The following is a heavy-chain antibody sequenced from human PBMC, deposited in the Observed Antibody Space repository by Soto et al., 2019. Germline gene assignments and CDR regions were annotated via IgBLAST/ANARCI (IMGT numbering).Heavy chain of an antibody. D-gene: IGHD4-17*01. J-gene: IGHJ6*02. V-gene: IGHV3-48*02. Sequence: GSLRLSCAASGLTFSRYSMNWVRQAPGKGLEWVSYISSSSSTIYYADSVKGRFTISRDNAKNSLYLQMNSLRDEDTAVYYCARIYGDYRKNYYYGMDVWGQGTTVTVSS. CDR3: ARIYGDYRKNYYYGMDV. CDR2: ISSSSSTI. CDR1: GLTFSRYS.